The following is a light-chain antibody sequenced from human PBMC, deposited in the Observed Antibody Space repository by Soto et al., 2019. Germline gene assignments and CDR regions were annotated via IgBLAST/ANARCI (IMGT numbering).Light chain of an antibody. CDR2: EGS. V-gene: IGLV2-23*01. J-gene: IGLJ2*01. CDR3: CSYAGSSTSVV. Sequence: QSVLTQPASVSGSPGQSITISCTGTSSDVGSYNLVSWYQQHPGKAPKLMIYEGSKRPSGVSNRFSGSKSGITASLTISGLQAEDEADYYCCSYAGSSTSVVFGGGTKLTVL. CDR1: SSDVGSYNL.